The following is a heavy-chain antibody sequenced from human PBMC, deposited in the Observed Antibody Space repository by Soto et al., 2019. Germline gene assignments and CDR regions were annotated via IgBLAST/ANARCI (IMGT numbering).Heavy chain of an antibody. Sequence: QLGGPLRLSCAASGFTFSSYAMHWVRQAPGKGLEWVAVISYDGSNKYYADSVKGGFTISRDNSKNTVYLQMNSLRAEETAVYYCARESYYGSGSYYNYYYYGMDVWGQGTTVTVSS. J-gene: IGHJ6*02. D-gene: IGHD3-10*01. V-gene: IGHV3-30-3*01. CDR2: ISYDGSNK. CDR3: ARESYYGSGSYYNYYYYGMDV. CDR1: GFTFSSYA.